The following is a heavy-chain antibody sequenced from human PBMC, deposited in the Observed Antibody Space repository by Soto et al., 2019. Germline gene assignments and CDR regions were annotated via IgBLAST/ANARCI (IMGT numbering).Heavy chain of an antibody. CDR3: ARGALRPPNYDGSGSSWDY. V-gene: IGHV1-69*13. CDR1: GGTFSSYA. CDR2: IIPIFGTA. J-gene: IGHJ4*02. Sequence: ASVKVSCKAYGGTFSSYAISWVRQAPGQGLEWMGGIIPIFGTANCAQKFQGRVTITADESTSTAYMELSSLRSEDTAVYYCARGALRPPNYDGSGSSWDYWGQGTLVTVSS. D-gene: IGHD3-10*01.